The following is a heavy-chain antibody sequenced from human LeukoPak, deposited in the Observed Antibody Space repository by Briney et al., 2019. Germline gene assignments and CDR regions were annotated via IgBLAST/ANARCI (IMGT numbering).Heavy chain of an antibody. J-gene: IGHJ4*02. CDR2: IWSDGSNK. CDR3: ARDRDSSGWGALDY. Sequence: HPGGSLRLSCAASGFTFSTYGMHWVRQAPGKGLEWVAFIWSDGSNKYYADSVKGRYTISRDNSENTLYLQMNSLRAEDTAVYYCARDRDSSGWGALDYWGQGTLVTVSS. D-gene: IGHD6-19*01. V-gene: IGHV3-33*01. CDR1: GFTFSTYG.